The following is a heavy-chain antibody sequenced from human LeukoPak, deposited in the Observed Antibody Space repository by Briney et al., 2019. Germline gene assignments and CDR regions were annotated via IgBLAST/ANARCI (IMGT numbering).Heavy chain of an antibody. CDR1: GFTFSSYY. D-gene: IGHD2-21*01. Sequence: GGSLRLSCAASGFTFSSYYMHWVRQAPGKGLVWVSRVYTDGITTNYADSVKGRFTISRDNAKNTLYLQMNSLRAEDTAVYYCARGLGGDPVGFESRGRGTWVIVSS. CDR2: VYTDGITT. J-gene: IGHJ4*02. CDR3: ARGLGGDPVGFES. V-gene: IGHV3-74*01.